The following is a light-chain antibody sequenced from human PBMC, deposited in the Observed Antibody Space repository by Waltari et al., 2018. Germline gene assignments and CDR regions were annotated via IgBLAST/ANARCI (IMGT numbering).Light chain of an antibody. CDR3: QQYHSLPLT. Sequence: DIQMTQSPSSLSESVGDRITITCQASQGISNYLHWYQQKPGKAPKLLIFDASSLETGVPSRFSGSGSGTDFSLTISNLQPEDIATYYCQQYHSLPLTFGGGTKVEIK. CDR1: QGISNY. J-gene: IGKJ4*01. CDR2: DAS. V-gene: IGKV1-33*01.